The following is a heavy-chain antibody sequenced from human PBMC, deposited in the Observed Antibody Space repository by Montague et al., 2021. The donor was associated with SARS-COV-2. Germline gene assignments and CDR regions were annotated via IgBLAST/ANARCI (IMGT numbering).Heavy chain of an antibody. V-gene: IGHV4-34*01. D-gene: IGHD2-2*01. CDR2: INHSGST. J-gene: IGHJ6*02. Sequence: SDTLSLTCAVYGGSFSGYYWSWIRQPPGKGLEWIGEINHSGSTNXNPSLKSRVTISVDTSKNQFSLKLSPVTAADTAVYYCTREGYQVLWSDYYYYGMDVWGQGTTVTVSS. CDR3: TREGYQVLWSDYYYYGMDV. CDR1: GGSFSGYY.